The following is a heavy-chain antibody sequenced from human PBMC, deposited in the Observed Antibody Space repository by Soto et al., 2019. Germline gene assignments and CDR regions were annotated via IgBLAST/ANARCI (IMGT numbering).Heavy chain of an antibody. CDR3: ARLHGYTHYRMDV. D-gene: IGHD6-25*01. CDR2: IYYSGST. CDR1: AGSLSPEQ. Sequence: SAGSLSPEQCLWIRQPPGKGREWIGYIYYSGSTNYDPSRKSRVTISVDTSKNQFALKLSSVTAADTVVYYCARLHGYTHYRMDVWGQWPTVT. J-gene: IGHJ6*02. V-gene: IGHV4-59*08.